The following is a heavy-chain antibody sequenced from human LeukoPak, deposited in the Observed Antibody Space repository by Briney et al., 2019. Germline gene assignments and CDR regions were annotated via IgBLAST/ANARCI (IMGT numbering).Heavy chain of an antibody. J-gene: IGHJ4*02. CDR3: ARALDYYDSSGYPRDY. CDR2: ISSSSSTI. Sequence: PGGSLRLSCAASGFTFSSYSMNWVRQAPGKGLEWVSYISSSSSTIYYADSVKGRFTISRDNAKNSLYLQMNSLRAEDTAVYYCARALDYYDSSGYPRDYWGQGTLVTVSS. CDR1: GFTFSSYS. D-gene: IGHD3-22*01. V-gene: IGHV3-48*01.